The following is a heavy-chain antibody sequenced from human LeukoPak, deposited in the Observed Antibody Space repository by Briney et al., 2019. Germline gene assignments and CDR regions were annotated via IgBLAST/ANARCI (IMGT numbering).Heavy chain of an antibody. V-gene: IGHV3-33*01. Sequence: PGRSLRLSCAASGFTFSSYGMHWVRQAPGKGLEWVAVIWYDGSNKYYADSVKGRFTISRDNSKNTLYLQMNSLRAEDTAVYYCARDRARPGLRYFDWFELDPWGQGTLVTVSS. CDR1: GFTFSSYG. J-gene: IGHJ5*02. D-gene: IGHD3-9*01. CDR3: ARDRARPGLRYFDWFELDP. CDR2: IWYDGSNK.